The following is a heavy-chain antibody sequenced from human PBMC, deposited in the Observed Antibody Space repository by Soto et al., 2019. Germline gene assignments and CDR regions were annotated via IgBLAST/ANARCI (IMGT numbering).Heavy chain of an antibody. V-gene: IGHV1-46*01. D-gene: IGHD5-18*01. CDR2: INPSGGST. J-gene: IGHJ6*02. Sequence: GASVKVSCKASGYTFTSYHMHWVRQAPGQGLEWMGIINPSGGSTSYAQKFQGRVTMTRDTSTSTVYMELSSLRSEDTAVYYCARDRGGSYGDYDYYGMDVWGQGTTVTVSS. CDR1: GYTFTSYH. CDR3: ARDRGGSYGDYDYYGMDV.